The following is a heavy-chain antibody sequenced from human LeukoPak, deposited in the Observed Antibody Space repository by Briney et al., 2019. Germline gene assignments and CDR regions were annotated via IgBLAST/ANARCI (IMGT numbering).Heavy chain of an antibody. D-gene: IGHD6-13*01. Sequence: KPSETLSLTCTVSGGSISYYYWSWIRQPPGKGLEWIGYISNSGSINCNPSLKSRVTISLGTSKTQYSLRLSSVTAADTAVYYCAGDSRSSSWPFYYGIDVWGKGTTVTVSS. CDR1: GGSISYYY. V-gene: IGHV4-59*01. CDR2: ISNSGSI. J-gene: IGHJ6*04. CDR3: AGDSRSSSWPFYYGIDV.